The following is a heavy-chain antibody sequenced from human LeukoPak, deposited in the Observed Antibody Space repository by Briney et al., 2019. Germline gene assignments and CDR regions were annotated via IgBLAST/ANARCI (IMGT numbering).Heavy chain of an antibody. Sequence: SETLSLTCAVYGGSFSGYYWSWIRQPPGKGLEWIGEINHSGSTNYNPSLKSRVTISVDTSKNQFSLKLSSATAADTAVYYCATRHYDFWSGLPTDYWGQGTLVTVSS. V-gene: IGHV4-34*01. CDR1: GGSFSGYY. CDR2: INHSGST. J-gene: IGHJ4*02. D-gene: IGHD3-3*01. CDR3: ATRHYDFWSGLPTDY.